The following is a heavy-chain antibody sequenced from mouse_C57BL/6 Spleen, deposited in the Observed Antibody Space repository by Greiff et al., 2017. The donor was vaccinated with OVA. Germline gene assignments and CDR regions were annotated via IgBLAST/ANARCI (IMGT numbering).Heavy chain of an antibody. Sequence: VQLQQPGAELVMPGASVKLSCKASGYTFTSYWMHWVKQRPGQGLEWIGEIDPSDSYTNYNQKFKGKSTLTVDKSSSTAYMQLSSLTSEDSAVYYCARNYYGSRYAMDYWGQGTSVTVSS. V-gene: IGHV1-69*01. CDR1: GYTFTSYW. D-gene: IGHD1-1*01. CDR2: IDPSDSYT. CDR3: ARNYYGSRYAMDY. J-gene: IGHJ4*01.